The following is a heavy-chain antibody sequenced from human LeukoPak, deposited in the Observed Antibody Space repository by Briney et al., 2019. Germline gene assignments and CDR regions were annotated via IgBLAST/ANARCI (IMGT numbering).Heavy chain of an antibody. Sequence: GGSLRLSCAASGFNFSNYAMSWVRQAPGKGLEWVSAISGSGDGTYYAGPVKGRFTISRDNSKNTLYLQMNSLRAEDTAVYYCAKTVPAADYWGQGILVTVSS. CDR2: ISGSGDGT. D-gene: IGHD2-2*01. CDR3: AKTVPAADY. J-gene: IGHJ4*02. V-gene: IGHV3-23*01. CDR1: GFNFSNYA.